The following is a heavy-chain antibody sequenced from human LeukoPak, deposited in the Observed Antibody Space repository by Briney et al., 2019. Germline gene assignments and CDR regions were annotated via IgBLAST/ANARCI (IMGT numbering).Heavy chain of an antibody. D-gene: IGHD2-21*02. J-gene: IGHJ3*02. CDR1: GFTFASYD. CDR3: ARHIVLVTAIDGFDI. Sequence: GGSLRLSCAASGFTFASYDMHWVRQATGKGLEWVSAISTAGDTFYPGSVKGRFTISRDTAKSFLYLQMNSLRAGDTAVYYCARHIVLVTAIDGFDIWGQGTMVTVSS. CDR2: ISTAGDT. V-gene: IGHV3-13*04.